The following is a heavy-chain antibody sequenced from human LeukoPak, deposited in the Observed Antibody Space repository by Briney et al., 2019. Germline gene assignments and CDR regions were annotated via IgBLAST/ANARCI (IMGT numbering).Heavy chain of an antibody. D-gene: IGHD5-18*01. V-gene: IGHV3-23*01. CDR3: AKDLRRIQLWMEAFDI. Sequence: GGSLRLSCAASGFTFSSYAMSWVRQAPGKGLECVSAISGSGGSTYYADSVKGRFTISRDNSKNTLYLQMNSLRAEDTAVYYCAKDLRRIQLWMEAFDIWGQGTMVTVSS. J-gene: IGHJ3*02. CDR1: GFTFSSYA. CDR2: ISGSGGST.